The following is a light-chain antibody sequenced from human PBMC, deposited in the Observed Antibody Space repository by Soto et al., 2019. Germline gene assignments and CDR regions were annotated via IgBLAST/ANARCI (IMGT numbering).Light chain of an antibody. Sequence: EIVLTQSPGTLSLSPGERATRASQSFSSSYLAWYQQKPGQAPRLLIYGASSRATGIPDRFSGSGSGTDFTLTISSLEPEDFAVYYCQHYGSALFTFGPGTKVDVK. V-gene: IGKV3-20*01. CDR1: QSFSSSY. CDR2: GAS. CDR3: QHYGSALFT. J-gene: IGKJ3*01.